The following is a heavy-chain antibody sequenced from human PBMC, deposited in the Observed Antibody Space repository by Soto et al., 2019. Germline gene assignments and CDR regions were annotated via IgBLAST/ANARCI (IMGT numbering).Heavy chain of an antibody. CDR3: ARVYYDSSGPKSLAY. J-gene: IGHJ4*02. CDR2: ISSSGSTI. D-gene: IGHD3-22*01. Sequence: GGSLRLSCAASGFTFSSYEMNWVRQAPGKGLEWVSYISSSGSTIYYADSVKGRFTISRDNAKNSLYLQMNSLRAEDTAVYYCARVYYDSSGPKSLAYWGQGTPVTVSS. V-gene: IGHV3-48*03. CDR1: GFTFSSYE.